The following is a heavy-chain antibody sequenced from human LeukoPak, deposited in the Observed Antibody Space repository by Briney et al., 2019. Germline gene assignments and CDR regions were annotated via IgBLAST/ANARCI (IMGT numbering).Heavy chain of an antibody. CDR1: GYTFTSYG. J-gene: IGHJ4*02. CDR3: ARDGGPFPNVQEGATPFDY. V-gene: IGHV1-18*01. CDR2: ISAYNGNT. Sequence: GASVKVSCKASGYTFTSYGISWVRQAPGQGLEWMGWISAYNGNTNYAQKLQGRVTMTTDTSTSTAYMELRSLRSDDTAVYYCARDGGPFPNVQEGATPFDYWGQGTLVTVSS. D-gene: IGHD1-26*01.